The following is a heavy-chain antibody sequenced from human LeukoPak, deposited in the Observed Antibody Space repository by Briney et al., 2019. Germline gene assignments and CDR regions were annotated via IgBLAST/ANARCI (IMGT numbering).Heavy chain of an antibody. CDR3: AKWSSRNGMDV. Sequence: GGSLRLSCAASGFTFNSYAMSWVRQAPGKGLERVSGITGSGGSTYYADSVKGRFTISRDNSKNTLYLQMNSLRADDTAIYYCAKWSSRNGMDVWGQGTTVTVSS. CDR1: GFTFNSYA. D-gene: IGHD2-15*01. J-gene: IGHJ6*02. V-gene: IGHV3-23*01. CDR2: ITGSGGST.